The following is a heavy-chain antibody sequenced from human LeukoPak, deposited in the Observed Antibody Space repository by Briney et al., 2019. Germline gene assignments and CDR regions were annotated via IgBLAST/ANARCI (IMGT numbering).Heavy chain of an antibody. V-gene: IGHV4-59*08. CDR3: ARHEFAGPFAY. D-gene: IGHD6-13*01. CDR1: GGSMTNYY. J-gene: IGHJ4*02. Sequence: SETLSLTCTVSGGSMTNYYWSWIRQPPGKGLEWISYIYQTGDTGHNPSLKSRATISLDMSKNQFSLKLSAVTAADTAVYYCARHEFAGPFAYWGQGTLVTVSS. CDR2: IYQTGDT.